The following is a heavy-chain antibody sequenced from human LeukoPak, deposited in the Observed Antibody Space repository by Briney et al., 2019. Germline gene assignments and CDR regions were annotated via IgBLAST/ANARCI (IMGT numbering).Heavy chain of an antibody. Sequence: SETLSLTCIVSGGSISSYYWGWIRQPPGKGLEWIGSIYYSGSTYYNPSLKSRVTISVDTSKNQFSLKLSSVTAADTAVYYCARGRNYDFWSGLTGYYMDVWGKGTTVTVSS. CDR3: ARGRNYDFWSGLTGYYMDV. J-gene: IGHJ6*03. D-gene: IGHD3-3*01. CDR2: IYYSGST. CDR1: GGSISSYY. V-gene: IGHV4-39*07.